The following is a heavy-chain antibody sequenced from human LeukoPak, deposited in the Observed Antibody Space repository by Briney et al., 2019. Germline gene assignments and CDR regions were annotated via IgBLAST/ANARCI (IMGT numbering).Heavy chain of an antibody. D-gene: IGHD6-19*01. CDR3: AREGGWRYFDY. CDR2: ISWNSGSI. Sequence: GRSLRLSCAASGFTFDDYAMHWVRQAPGKGLGWVSGISWNSGSIGYADSVKGRFTISRDNSKNTLYLQMNSLRAEDTAVYYCAREGGWRYFDYWGQGTLVTVSS. V-gene: IGHV3-9*01. CDR1: GFTFDDYA. J-gene: IGHJ4*02.